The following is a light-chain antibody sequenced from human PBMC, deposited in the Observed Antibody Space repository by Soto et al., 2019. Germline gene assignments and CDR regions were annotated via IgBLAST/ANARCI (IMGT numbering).Light chain of an antibody. CDR1: QTISSW. V-gene: IGKV1-5*03. CDR2: NAS. CDR3: QHYNSYSEA. J-gene: IGKJ1*01. Sequence: DIQMTHSPSTLSGSVGDRVTITCRASQTISSWLAWYQQRPGKAPKRLIYNASTLKSGVPPRFRGSGSATEFPLTISSLQPDDFATYYCQHYNSYSEAFGQGTKVDIQ.